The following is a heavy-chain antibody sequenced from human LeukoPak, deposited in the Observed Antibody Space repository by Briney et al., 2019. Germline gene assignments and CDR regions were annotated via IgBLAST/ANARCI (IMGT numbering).Heavy chain of an antibody. CDR3: ASHPTPGYSSGWLYYFDY. Sequence: GGSLRLSCAASEFSVGSNYMTWVRHAPGKGLEWVSLIYSGGSTYYADSVKGRFTISRDNSKNTLYLQMNSLRAEDTAVYYCASHPTPGYSSGWLYYFDYWGQGTLVTVSS. CDR2: IYSGGST. CDR1: EFSVGSNY. D-gene: IGHD6-19*01. V-gene: IGHV3-66*04. J-gene: IGHJ4*02.